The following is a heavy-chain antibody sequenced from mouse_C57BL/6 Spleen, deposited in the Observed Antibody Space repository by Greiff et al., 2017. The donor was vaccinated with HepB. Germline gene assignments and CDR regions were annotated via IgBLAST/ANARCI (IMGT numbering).Heavy chain of an antibody. J-gene: IGHJ3*01. V-gene: IGHV1-55*01. CDR3: AYYYGSSPQAWFAY. D-gene: IGHD1-1*01. Sequence: QVQLQQPGAELVKPGASVKMSCKASGYTFTSYWITWVKQRPGQGLEWIGDIYPGSGSTNYNEKFKSKATLTVDTSSSTAYMQRGSLTSEDSAVYYCAYYYGSSPQAWFAYWGQGTLVTVSA. CDR1: GYTFTSYW. CDR2: IYPGSGST.